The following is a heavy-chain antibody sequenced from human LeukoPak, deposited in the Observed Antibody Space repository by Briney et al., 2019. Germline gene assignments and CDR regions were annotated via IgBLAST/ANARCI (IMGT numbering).Heavy chain of an antibody. Sequence: SETLSLTCTVSGGSISSYYWSWIRQPPGKGLEWIGYIYYSGSTNYNPSLKSRVTISVDTSKNQFSLKLSSVTAADTAVYYCAGSSSWHFDYWGQGTLVTVSS. J-gene: IGHJ4*02. D-gene: IGHD6-13*01. V-gene: IGHV4-59*01. CDR3: AGSSSWHFDY. CDR2: IYYSGST. CDR1: GGSISSYY.